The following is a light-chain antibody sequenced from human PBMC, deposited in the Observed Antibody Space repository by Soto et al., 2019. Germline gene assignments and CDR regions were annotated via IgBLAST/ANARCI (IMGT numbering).Light chain of an antibody. CDR2: EVN. Sequence: QSALTQPPSASGSPGQSVAISCTGTSSDVGGYNYVSWYQRHPGKAPKLIIYEVNKRPSGVPDRFSGSKSGNTASLTVSGLQAEDEAEYYCSSCAGSDQLVFGGGTKLTVL. CDR3: SSCAGSDQLV. CDR1: SSDVGGYNY. V-gene: IGLV2-8*01. J-gene: IGLJ3*02.